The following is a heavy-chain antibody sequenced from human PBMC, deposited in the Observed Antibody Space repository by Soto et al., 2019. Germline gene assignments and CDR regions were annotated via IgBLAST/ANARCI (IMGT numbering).Heavy chain of an antibody. CDR2: ISYSGST. D-gene: IGHD6-13*01. CDR1: GGSIGIYY. V-gene: IGHV4-59*01. J-gene: IGHJ6*02. Sequence: PSETLSLTCSVSGGSIGIYYWSWIRQPPGKGLEWIGYISYSGSTYYNPSLYSRVTMSLDTSKNQFSLKLSSVTAADTAVYYCARYSSSWYGGYGMDVGGQGTTVTSP. CDR3: ARYSSSWYGGYGMDV.